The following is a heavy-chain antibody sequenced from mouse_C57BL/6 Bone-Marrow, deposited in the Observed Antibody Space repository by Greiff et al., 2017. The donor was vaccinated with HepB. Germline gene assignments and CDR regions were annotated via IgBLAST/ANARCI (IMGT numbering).Heavy chain of an antibody. CDR2: INPNYGTT. J-gene: IGHJ3*01. CDR3: ARSGDYYGSSAY. V-gene: IGHV1-39*01. Sequence: EVQLQQSGPELVKPGASVKISCKASGYSFTDYNMNWVKQSNGKSLEWIGVINPNYGTTSYNEKFKGKATLTAEKSSSTAYMQLSSLTSEDSAVYFCARSGDYYGSSAYWGQGTLVTVSA. D-gene: IGHD1-1*01. CDR1: GYSFTDYN.